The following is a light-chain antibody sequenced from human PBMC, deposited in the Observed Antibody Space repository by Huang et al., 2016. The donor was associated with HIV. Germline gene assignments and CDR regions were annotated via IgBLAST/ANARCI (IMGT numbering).Light chain of an antibody. CDR3: QQYNNWPPLLT. CDR2: GSS. V-gene: IGKV3-15*01. Sequence: EIVLTQSPATLSLTPGERAALSCRATHSLINNLAWYQQKDGQSPRLLIYGSSTRSTGIPARFRGSGSGTDFTLTISSLQSEDFAVYYCQQYNNWPPLLTFGGGTKVEIK. CDR1: HSLINN. J-gene: IGKJ4*01.